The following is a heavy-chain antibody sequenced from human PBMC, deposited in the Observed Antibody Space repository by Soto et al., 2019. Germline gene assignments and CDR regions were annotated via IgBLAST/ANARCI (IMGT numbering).Heavy chain of an antibody. J-gene: IGHJ6*02. D-gene: IGHD3-16*02. CDR3: AREQLSLSCTRYHYYGIYV. CDR1: GGSLSRYY. V-gene: IGHV4-59*01. Sequence: SKTLYISCTVSGGSLSRYYWTWIRQPPGKGLEWIGYIYYSGSTNYNPSLKSRVTISVDTSKNQFSLKLSSVTAADTAVYYCAREQLSLSCTRYHYYGIYVWCQGTTVPVS. CDR2: IYYSGST.